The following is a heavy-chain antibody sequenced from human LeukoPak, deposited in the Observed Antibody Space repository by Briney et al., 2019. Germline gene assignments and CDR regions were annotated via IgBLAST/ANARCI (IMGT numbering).Heavy chain of an antibody. CDR3: ARDWSKGATDY. CDR1: GFTFSSYW. J-gene: IGHJ4*02. D-gene: IGHD1-26*01. V-gene: IGHV3-7*01. CDR2: IRQDGSEK. Sequence: PGGSLRLSCGASGFTFSSYWMSWVRQAPGKGLEWVANIRQDGSEKNHADSVKGRFTISRDNAKNSLFLQMNSLRVEDTALYYCARDWSKGATDYWGQGTLVTVSS.